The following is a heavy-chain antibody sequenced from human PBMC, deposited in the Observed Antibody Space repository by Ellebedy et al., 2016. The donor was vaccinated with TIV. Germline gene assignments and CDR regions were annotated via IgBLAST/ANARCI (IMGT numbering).Heavy chain of an antibody. CDR2: IYPGDSAT. Sequence: GESLKISCKGSGYSFTNYSIGWVRQMPGEVLEWMAIIYPGDSATRYSPSFQGQVTLSADKSISTPYLQWNSLKASETAMYYCARKNDYGDVVAVDVWGQGTTVTVSS. CDR3: ARKNDYGDVVAVDV. J-gene: IGHJ6*02. V-gene: IGHV5-51*01. D-gene: IGHD4-17*01. CDR1: GYSFTNYS.